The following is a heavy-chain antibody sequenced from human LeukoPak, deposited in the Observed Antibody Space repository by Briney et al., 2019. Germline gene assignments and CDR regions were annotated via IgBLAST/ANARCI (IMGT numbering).Heavy chain of an antibody. CDR1: GFTFSSYW. J-gene: IGHJ4*02. V-gene: IGHV3-74*01. Sequence: GGSLRLSCAASGFTFSSYWMHWVRQAPGKGLVWVSRINYDETTTSYADSVKGRFTISRDNAKNTLYLQMNSLRAEDTAVYYCVRSHQGGFDYWGQGTLVTVSS. CDR2: INYDETTT. CDR3: VRSHQGGFDY. D-gene: IGHD2-2*01.